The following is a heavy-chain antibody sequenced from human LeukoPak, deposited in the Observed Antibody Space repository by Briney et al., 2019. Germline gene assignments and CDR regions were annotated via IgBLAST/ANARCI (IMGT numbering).Heavy chain of an antibody. Sequence: PGRSLRLSCAASGFTFDAYAMHWVRQAPGKGLEWVSGISWNSGSIGYADSVKGRFTISRDNAKNSLYLQMNSLRAEDTALYYCAKDYDSSGQRRYFDYWGQGTLVTVSS. CDR1: GFTFDAYA. V-gene: IGHV3-9*01. J-gene: IGHJ4*02. D-gene: IGHD3-22*01. CDR3: AKDYDSSGQRRYFDY. CDR2: ISWNSGSI.